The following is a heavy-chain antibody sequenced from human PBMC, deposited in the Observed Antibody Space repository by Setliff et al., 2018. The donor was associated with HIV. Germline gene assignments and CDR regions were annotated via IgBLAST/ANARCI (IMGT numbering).Heavy chain of an antibody. CDR1: GFTFGGYA. J-gene: IGHJ4*02. CDR3: TRDYRGWFGYFDY. Sequence: GSLRLSCTASGFTFGGYAMSWVRQAPGKGLEWVGFIRSKAYGGTTEYAASVKGRFTISRDDSKSIAYLQMNSLKTEDTAVYYCTRDYRGWFGYFDYWGQGTLVTVSS. CDR2: IRSKAYGGTT. D-gene: IGHD3-10*01. V-gene: IGHV3-49*04.